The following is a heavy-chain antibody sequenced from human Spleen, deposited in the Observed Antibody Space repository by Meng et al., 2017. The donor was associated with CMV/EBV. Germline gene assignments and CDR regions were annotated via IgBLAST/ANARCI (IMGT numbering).Heavy chain of an antibody. CDR3: ARDRCDGWTADY. V-gene: IGHV1-2*02. CDR2: INTSCASK. D-gene: IGHD2-2*03. J-gene: IGHJ4*02. CDR1: GITGPGYY. Sequence: AKQPASSVMVSGNASGITGPGYYMHRVRQPHGKLVWFTEMINTSCASKNYAQKFQGTVPMTTYTYMRAAYMDLSRLSEHAVDLYSCARDRCDGWTADYWGQGTLVTVSS.